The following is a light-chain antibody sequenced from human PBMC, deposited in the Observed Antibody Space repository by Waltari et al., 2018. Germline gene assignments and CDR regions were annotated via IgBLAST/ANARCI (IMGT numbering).Light chain of an antibody. CDR3: QQRSNWPWLT. Sequence: EIVLTQSPAPLSLSPGERAPLSCRASQSVSSYLAWYQQKPGQAPRLLIYDASNRATGIPARFSGSGSGTDFTLTISSLEPEDFAVYYCQQRSNWPWLTFGGGTKVEIK. CDR2: DAS. J-gene: IGKJ4*01. V-gene: IGKV3-11*01. CDR1: QSVSSY.